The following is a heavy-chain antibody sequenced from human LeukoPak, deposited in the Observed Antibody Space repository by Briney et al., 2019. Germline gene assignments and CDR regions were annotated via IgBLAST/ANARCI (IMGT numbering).Heavy chain of an antibody. V-gene: IGHV4-39*07. CDR3: ARGRVSSFRGVRGVMFSY. CDR1: GGSISSSSYY. Sequence: PSETLSLTCTVSGGSISSSSYYWGWIRQPPGKGLEWIGSIYYSGSTYYNPSLKSRVTISVDTSKNQFSLKLSSVTAADTAVYYCARGRVSSFRGVRGVMFSYWGQGTLVTVSS. CDR2: IYYSGST. D-gene: IGHD3-10*01. J-gene: IGHJ4*02.